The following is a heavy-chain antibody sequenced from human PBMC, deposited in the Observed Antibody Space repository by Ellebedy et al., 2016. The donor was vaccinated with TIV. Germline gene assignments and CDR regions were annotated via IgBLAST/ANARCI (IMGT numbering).Heavy chain of an antibody. D-gene: IGHD1-26*01. V-gene: IGHV3-15*01. CDR3: MISSGRLA. Sequence: PGGSLRLSCAASGFTSNNAWMTWVRQAPGKGLEWVGRIRSKSDGGTTDYAAPVKGRFTISRDDSKNTLYLQMNSLKTEDTGVYFCMISSGRLAWGQGTMVTVSP. J-gene: IGHJ3*01. CDR2: IRSKSDGGTT. CDR1: GFTSNNAW.